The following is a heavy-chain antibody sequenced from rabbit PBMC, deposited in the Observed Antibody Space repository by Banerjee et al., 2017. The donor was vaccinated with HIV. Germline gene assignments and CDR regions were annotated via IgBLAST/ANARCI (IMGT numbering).Heavy chain of an antibody. CDR3: ARSGYPGDGVYGDASFNL. J-gene: IGHJ4*01. Sequence: QQQLVESGGGLVKPGASLTLTCKASGIDFSSYYYMCWVRQAPGKGPEWIACIDISSGGTWYASWVNGRFTISRSTSLNTVDLKMTSLTAADTATYFCARSGYPGDGVYGDASFNLWGPGTLVTVS. CDR2: IDISSGGT. D-gene: IGHD7-1*01. V-gene: IGHV1S43*01. CDR1: GIDFSSYYY.